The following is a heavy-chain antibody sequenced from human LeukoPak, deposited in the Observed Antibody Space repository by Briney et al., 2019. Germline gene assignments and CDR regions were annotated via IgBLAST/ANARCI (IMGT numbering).Heavy chain of an antibody. Sequence: PGGSLRLSCAASGFTVRTNYMTWVRQAPGKGLEWVSVIYSGGSTFYADSMKGRFTISRDNSKNTLYLQMNSPRAEDTAVYYCAKIMGSRHCWGQGTLVTVSS. D-gene: IGHD3-10*01. J-gene: IGHJ4*02. CDR1: GFTVRTNY. V-gene: IGHV3-66*01. CDR3: AKIMGSRHC. CDR2: IYSGGST.